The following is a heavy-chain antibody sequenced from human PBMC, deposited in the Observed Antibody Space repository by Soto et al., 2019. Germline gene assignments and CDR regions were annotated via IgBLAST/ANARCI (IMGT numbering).Heavy chain of an antibody. CDR1: GVSLSSGDYY. D-gene: IGHD3-16*01. Sequence: PSETLSLTCTVSGVSLSSGDYYWSWIRQPPGKGLEWIGYIYYSGSTHYNPSLKSRVTISVNTSKNQFSLKLSSVTATDTAVYYCARVADYVWGSSPYYWGQGTLVTVSS. J-gene: IGHJ4*02. CDR3: ARVADYVWGSSPYY. V-gene: IGHV4-30-4*01. CDR2: IYYSGST.